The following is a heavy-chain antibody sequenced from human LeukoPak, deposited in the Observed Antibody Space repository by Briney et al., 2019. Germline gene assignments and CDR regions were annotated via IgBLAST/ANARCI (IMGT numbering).Heavy chain of an antibody. D-gene: IGHD1-26*01. J-gene: IGHJ4*02. CDR1: GFTFSSYE. CDR2: ISSSGSTI. V-gene: IGHV3-48*03. CDR3: ARGSGSYRKPFDY. Sequence: GGSLRLSCAASGFTFSSYEMNWVRQAPGKGLGWVSYISSSGSTIYYADSVKGRFTISRDNAKNSLYLQMNSLRAEDTAVYYCARGSGSYRKPFDYWGQGTLVTVSS.